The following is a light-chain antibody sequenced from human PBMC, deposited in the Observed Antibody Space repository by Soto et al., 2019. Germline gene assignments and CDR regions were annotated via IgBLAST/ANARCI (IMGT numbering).Light chain of an antibody. V-gene: IGLV1-51*01. Sequence: QSVLTQPPSVSAAPGQKVTISCSGSSSNIGNNYVSWYQQLPGTAPKLLIYDSNKRPSGIPDRFSGSKSGTSATLGITGLQTGDEADYYCGTWDSSLSAWVFGGGTKVTVL. CDR2: DSN. J-gene: IGLJ3*02. CDR1: SSNIGNNY. CDR3: GTWDSSLSAWV.